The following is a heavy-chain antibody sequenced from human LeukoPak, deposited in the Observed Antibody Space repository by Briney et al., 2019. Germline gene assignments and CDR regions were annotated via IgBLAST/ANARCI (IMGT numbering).Heavy chain of an antibody. CDR3: ARDSFQIVVARSDY. J-gene: IGHJ4*02. Sequence: GASVKVSCKASGYTFTTYGITWVRQAPGQGLEWMGWISADNGDTNYAQKLQGRVTMTTDTSTSTAYMELRSLRSDDTAVYYCARDSFQIVVARSDYWGQGTLVTVSS. V-gene: IGHV1-18*01. CDR1: GYTFTTYG. D-gene: IGHD3-22*01. CDR2: ISADNGDT.